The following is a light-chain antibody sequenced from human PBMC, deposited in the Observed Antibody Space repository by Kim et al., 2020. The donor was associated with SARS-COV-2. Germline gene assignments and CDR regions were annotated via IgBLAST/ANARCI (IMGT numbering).Light chain of an antibody. Sequence: VSPGESATLSCRASQSVSSNLAWYHHKPGQAPRLLIYGASTRATGIPARFSGSGSGTEFTLTISILQSEDFAVYYCQQYNNWPLYSFGQGTKLEI. CDR1: QSVSSN. CDR2: GAS. J-gene: IGKJ2*03. V-gene: IGKV3-15*01. CDR3: QQYNNWPLYS.